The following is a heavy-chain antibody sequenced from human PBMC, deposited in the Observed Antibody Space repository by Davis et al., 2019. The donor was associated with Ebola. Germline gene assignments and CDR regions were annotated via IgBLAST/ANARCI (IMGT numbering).Heavy chain of an antibody. D-gene: IGHD3-3*01. CDR2: IYYSGST. CDR3: ARAGPLKAIFGVVPDY. CDR1: GGSISSYY. Sequence: SETLSLTCTVSGGSISSYYWSWIRQHPGKGLEWIGYIYYSGSTYYNPSLKSRVTISVDTSKNQFSLKLSSVTAADTAVYYCARAGPLKAIFGVVPDYWGQGTLVTVSS. V-gene: IGHV4-59*06. J-gene: IGHJ4*02.